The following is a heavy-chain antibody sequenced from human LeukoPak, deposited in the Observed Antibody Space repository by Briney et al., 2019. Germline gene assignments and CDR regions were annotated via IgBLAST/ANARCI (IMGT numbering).Heavy chain of an antibody. CDR2: ISGSGGST. Sequence: GGSLRLSCAASGFTFSSYAMSWVRQAPGKGLEWVSAISGSGGSTYYADSVKGRFTISRDNSKNTLYLQMNSLRAEDTAVYYCAKDTRYSGSYYYFDYWGQGTLVTVSS. J-gene: IGHJ4*02. D-gene: IGHD1-26*01. V-gene: IGHV3-23*01. CDR1: GFTFSSYA. CDR3: AKDTRYSGSYYYFDY.